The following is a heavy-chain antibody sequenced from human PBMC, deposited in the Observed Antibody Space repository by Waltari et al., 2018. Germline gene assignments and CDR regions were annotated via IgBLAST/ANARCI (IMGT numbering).Heavy chain of an antibody. V-gene: IGHV1-58*01. CDR2: IVVGSGNT. J-gene: IGHJ4*02. D-gene: IGHD3-9*01. Sequence: QMQLVQSGPEVKKPGTSVKVSCKASGFTFTSSAVQWVRQARGQRLEWIGWIVVGSGNTNYAQKFQERVTITRDMSTSTADMELSSLRSEDTAVYYCAAGIYDILTGYYFSYWGQGTLVTVSS. CDR1: GFTFTSSA. CDR3: AAGIYDILTGYYFSY.